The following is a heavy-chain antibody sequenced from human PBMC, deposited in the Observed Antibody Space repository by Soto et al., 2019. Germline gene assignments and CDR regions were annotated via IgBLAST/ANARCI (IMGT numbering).Heavy chain of an antibody. CDR1: GFTFSSDA. CDR2: ISGSGGST. V-gene: IGHV3-23*01. J-gene: IGHJ4*02. D-gene: IGHD3-3*01. CDR3: AKNYDFWSGYYRLFGY. Sequence: EVQLLESGGGLVQPGGSLRLSCAASGFTFSSDAISWVRQAPGKGLDWTSAISGSGGSTNYADSVKGRFTISRDNSKNTLYLQMNSLRAEDTAVYYCAKNYDFWSGYYRLFGYWGQGTLVTVFS.